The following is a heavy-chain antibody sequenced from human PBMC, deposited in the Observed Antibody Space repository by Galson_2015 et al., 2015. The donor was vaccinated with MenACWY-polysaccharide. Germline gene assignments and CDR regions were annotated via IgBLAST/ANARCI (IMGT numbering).Heavy chain of an antibody. CDR3: ARRPFYHGVTP. Sequence: TGLLKPSETLSLTCTVSGGDSITSNYYWVWIRQPPGKGPEWIVCISDSGSTYYNPSLKSRVTISVDTPKRQFSLKLTSVIAADTAVYYCARRPFYHGVTPWGQGTLVTVSS. D-gene: IGHD2-2*01. V-gene: IGHV4-39*01. J-gene: IGHJ4*02. CDR1: GGDSITSNYY. CDR2: ISDSGST.